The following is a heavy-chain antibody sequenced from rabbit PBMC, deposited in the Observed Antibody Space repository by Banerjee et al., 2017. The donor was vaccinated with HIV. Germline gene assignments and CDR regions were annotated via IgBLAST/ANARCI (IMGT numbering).Heavy chain of an antibody. CDR1: GLDFSSSYW. Sequence: QEQLVEYGGDLVQPEGSLTLTCKASGLDFSSSYWICWVRQAPGKGLELIACISTWSGNTWYASWAKGRFTISKNSSTRVTLQMTSLTAADTATYFCARGLVAGVLDLWGPGTLVTVS. D-gene: IGHD3-3*01. CDR2: ISTWSGNT. V-gene: IGHV1S45*01. J-gene: IGHJ6*01. CDR3: ARGLVAGVLDL.